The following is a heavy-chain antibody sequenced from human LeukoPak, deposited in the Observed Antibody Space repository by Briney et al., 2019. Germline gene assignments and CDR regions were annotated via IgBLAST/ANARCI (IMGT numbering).Heavy chain of an antibody. CDR1: GYTFTGYY. CDR2: INPNSGGT. J-gene: IGHJ6*02. D-gene: IGHD5-12*01. V-gene: IGHV1-2*06. CDR3: ARDSGYDSQKYYYYYYGMDV. Sequence: GASVKVSCKASGYTFTGYYMHWVRQAPGQGLEWMGRINPNSGGTNYAQKFQGRVTMTRDTSISTAYMELSRLRSDDTAVYYCARDSGYDSQKYYYYYYGMDVWGQGTTVTVSS.